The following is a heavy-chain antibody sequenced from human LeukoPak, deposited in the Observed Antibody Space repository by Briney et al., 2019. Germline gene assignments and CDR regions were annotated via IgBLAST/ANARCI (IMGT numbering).Heavy chain of an antibody. CDR2: ISGSGGST. CDR1: GFTFSSYA. J-gene: IGHJ4*02. D-gene: IGHD2-8*01. V-gene: IGHV3-23*01. CDR3: AKASGVGPHVGYFDY. Sequence: GGSLRPSCAASGFTFSSYAMSWVRQAPGKGLEWVSAISGSGGSTYYADSVKGRFTISRDNSKNTLYLQMNSLRAEDTAVYYCAKASGVGPHVGYFDYWGQGTLVTVSS.